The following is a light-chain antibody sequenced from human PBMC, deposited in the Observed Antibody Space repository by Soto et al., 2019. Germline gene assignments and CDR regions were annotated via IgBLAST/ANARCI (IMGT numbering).Light chain of an antibody. CDR2: DVS. CDR1: SSDVGRYNY. V-gene: IGLV2-14*01. Sequence: QSALTQPASVSGSHVQSITISCTGTSSDVGRYNYVSWYQQHPGKAPKLIIYDVSNRPSGVSNRFSGSKSGNTASLTISGLQAEDEADYYCNSYTSSSTYVFGTGTKVTVL. CDR3: NSYTSSSTYV. J-gene: IGLJ1*01.